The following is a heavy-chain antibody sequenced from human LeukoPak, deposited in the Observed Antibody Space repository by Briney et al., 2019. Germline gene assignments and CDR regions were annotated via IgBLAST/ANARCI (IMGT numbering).Heavy chain of an antibody. V-gene: IGHV1-2*02. D-gene: IGHD3-16*01. CDR1: GYTFAGFY. J-gene: IGHJ4*02. CDR2: INPNSGGT. CDR3: VRDAGGGDH. Sequence: ASVKVSCKTSGYTFAGFYMHWVRQAPGQGLEWMGWINPNSGGTDYAQKFQGRVTMTRDTSINTAYTELRRLGFDDTAVYYCVRDAGGGDHWGQGSLVSVSS.